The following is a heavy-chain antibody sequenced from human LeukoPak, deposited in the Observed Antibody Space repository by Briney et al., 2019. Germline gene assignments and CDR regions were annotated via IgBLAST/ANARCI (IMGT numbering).Heavy chain of an antibody. CDR2: ISAYNGNT. D-gene: IGHD2-21*02. Sequence: GASVKVSCKASGYTFTSYGISWVRQAPGQGLEWMGWISAYNGNTNYTQKLQGRVTMTTDTSTSTAYMELRSLRSDDTAVYYCAKVYCGGDCYSSFDYWGQGTLVTVSS. J-gene: IGHJ4*02. CDR1: GYTFTSYG. V-gene: IGHV1-18*01. CDR3: AKVYCGGDCYSSFDY.